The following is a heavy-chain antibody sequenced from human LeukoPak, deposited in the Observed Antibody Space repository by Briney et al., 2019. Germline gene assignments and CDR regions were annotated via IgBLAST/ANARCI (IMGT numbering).Heavy chain of an antibody. Sequence: GGSLRLSCAASGFTFSGFGMNWVRQAPGKGLEWVSSVSRSSSDTYYADSVKGRFTISRDNSKNTLYLQMNSLRAEDTAVYYCARDGLRYFDWLAPEDYGMDVWGQGTTVTVSS. D-gene: IGHD3-9*01. V-gene: IGHV3-21*04. CDR3: ARDGLRYFDWLAPEDYGMDV. CDR1: GFTFSGFG. J-gene: IGHJ6*02. CDR2: VSRSSSDT.